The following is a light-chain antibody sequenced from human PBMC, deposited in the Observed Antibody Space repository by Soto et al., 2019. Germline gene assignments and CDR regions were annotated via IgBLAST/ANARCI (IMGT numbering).Light chain of an antibody. CDR1: QKALYSSNNKNY. CDR3: QQYYSTPWT. CDR2: WAS. J-gene: IGKJ1*01. Sequence: DIVMTQSPDALAVSIGELATLKSKFRQKALYSSNNKNYLAWYQQKPGQPPKLLIYWASTRESGVPDRFSGSGSGTDFTLTISSLQAEDVAVYYCQQYYSTPWTFGQGTKVDIK. V-gene: IGKV4-1*01.